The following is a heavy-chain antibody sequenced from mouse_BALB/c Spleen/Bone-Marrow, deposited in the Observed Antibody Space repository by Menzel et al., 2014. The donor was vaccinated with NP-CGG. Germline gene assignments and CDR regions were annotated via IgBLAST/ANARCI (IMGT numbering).Heavy chain of an antibody. V-gene: IGHV3-2*02. J-gene: IGHJ3*01. Sequence: VQLQQSGPGLVKPSQSLSLTCTVTGYSITSDYAWNWIRQFPGNKLEWMGHISYSGSTSYNPSLKSRISITRDTSKNQFFLQLNSVTTEDTATYYCAREGVYYGSFAYWGQGTLVTVSA. CDR2: ISYSGST. CDR3: AREGVYYGSFAY. CDR1: GYSITSDYA. D-gene: IGHD1-1*01.